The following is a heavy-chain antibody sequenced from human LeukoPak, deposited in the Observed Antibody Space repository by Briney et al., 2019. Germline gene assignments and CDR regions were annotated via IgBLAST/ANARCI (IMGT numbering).Heavy chain of an antibody. V-gene: IGHV4-61*05. Sequence: SENLSLTCTVSGGSISGSDYYWGWVRQPPGKGLEWIGYIYYSGSTNYNPSLKSRVTISGDTSQNQFSLRLSSVTAADTALYYCARHVSVTPWYFDLWGRGTLVTVSS. J-gene: IGHJ2*01. D-gene: IGHD4-17*01. CDR3: ARHVSVTPWYFDL. CDR1: GGSISGSDYY. CDR2: IYYSGST.